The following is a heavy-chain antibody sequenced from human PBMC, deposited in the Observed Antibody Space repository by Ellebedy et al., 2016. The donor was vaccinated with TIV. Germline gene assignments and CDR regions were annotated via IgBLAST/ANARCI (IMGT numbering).Heavy chain of an antibody. CDR1: GYSFTSYD. D-gene: IGHD2/OR15-2a*01. V-gene: IGHV1-18*04. J-gene: IGHJ4*02. CDR2: ISASKGYT. Sequence: AASVKVSCKASGYSFTSYDIGWVRQAPGQGLEWMGFISASKGYTNYAQKFQVRVTMTTATSTSTAYMELRSLTSDDTAVYYCARVPSTYSDDYLIPYADYWGQGTLVTVSS. CDR3: ARVPSTYSDDYLIPYADY.